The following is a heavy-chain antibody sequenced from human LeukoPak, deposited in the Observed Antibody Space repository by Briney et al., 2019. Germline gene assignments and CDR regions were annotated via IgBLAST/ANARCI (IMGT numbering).Heavy chain of an antibody. Sequence: GGSLRLSCAASGFTFSSYSLNWVRQAPGKGLEWVSSISSSSSYIYYAGSVKGRFTISRDNAKNSLYLQMNSLRADDTAVYYCARDGVRDGLYFDYWGQGTLVTVSS. CDR3: ARDGVRDGLYFDY. V-gene: IGHV3-21*01. CDR2: ISSSSSYI. J-gene: IGHJ4*02. CDR1: GFTFSSYS. D-gene: IGHD5-24*01.